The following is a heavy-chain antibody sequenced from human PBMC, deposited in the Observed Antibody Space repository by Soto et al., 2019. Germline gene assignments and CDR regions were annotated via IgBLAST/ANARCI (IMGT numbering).Heavy chain of an antibody. D-gene: IGHD5-12*01. CDR1: GGSISRYY. CDR2: IYYSGST. Sequence: SETLSLTCTVSGGSISRYYWSWIRQPPGKGLEWIGYIYYSGSTNYNPSLKSRVTISVDTSKNQFSLKLSSVTAADTAVYYCARWLQSTDFDYWGQGTLVTVSS. V-gene: IGHV4-59*01. CDR3: ARWLQSTDFDY. J-gene: IGHJ4*02.